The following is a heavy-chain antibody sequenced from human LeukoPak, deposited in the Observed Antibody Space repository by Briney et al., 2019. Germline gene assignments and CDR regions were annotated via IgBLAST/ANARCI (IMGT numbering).Heavy chain of an antibody. CDR1: GFTFSNYG. CDR3: AKKAGYQDSSGYPHFEY. Sequence: PGRSLRLSCATSGFTFSNYGMHWVRQAPGKGLEWVAVTSYDGNNRYYADSLKGRFTISRDNSKNTLYLQMNSLRVEDTAVYYCAKKAGYQDSSGYPHFEYWGQGTLVTVSS. CDR2: TSYDGNNR. V-gene: IGHV3-30*18. J-gene: IGHJ4*02. D-gene: IGHD3-22*01.